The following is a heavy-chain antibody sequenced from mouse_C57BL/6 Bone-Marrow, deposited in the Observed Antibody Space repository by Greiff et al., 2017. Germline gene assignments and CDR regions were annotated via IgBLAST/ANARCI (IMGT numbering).Heavy chain of an antibody. J-gene: IGHJ4*01. D-gene: IGHD2-1*01. CDR1: GFNIKNTY. CDR2: IDPANGNT. Sequence: EVKLVESVAELVRPGASVKLSCTASGFNIKNTYMHWVKQRPEQGLEWIGRIDPANGNTKYAPKFQGKATITADTSSNTAYLQLSSLTSEDTAIYYCARGDYGNEIYYARDYWGQGTSVTVSS. V-gene: IGHV14-3*01. CDR3: ARGDYGNEIYYARDY.